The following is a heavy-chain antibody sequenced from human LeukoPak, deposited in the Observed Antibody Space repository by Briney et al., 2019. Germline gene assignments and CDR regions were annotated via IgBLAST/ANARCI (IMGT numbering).Heavy chain of an antibody. CDR1: GGSVSSGSYY. D-gene: IGHD2-15*01. CDR3: ARVGGGNRFDY. CDR2: IFHSGST. Sequence: SETLSLTCTVSGGSVSSGSYYWSWIRQPPGKGLDWIGEIFHSGSTNYNPSLKSRFTISVDKSKNQFSLKLSSVTAADTAVYYCARVGGGNRFDYWGQGTLVAVSS. J-gene: IGHJ4*02. V-gene: IGHV4-61*01.